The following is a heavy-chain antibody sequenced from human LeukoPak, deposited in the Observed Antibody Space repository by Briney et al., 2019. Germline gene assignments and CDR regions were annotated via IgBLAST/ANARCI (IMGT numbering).Heavy chain of an antibody. CDR1: GFSFSSYW. J-gene: IGHJ3*02. CDR3: ARGGSYLSAFDI. CDR2: INSDGSST. V-gene: IGHV3-74*01. Sequence: GGSLRLSCAASGFSFSSYWMHWVRQAPGKGLVWVSRINSDGSSTSYADSVKGRFTISRDNAKKSLYLQMNSLRAEDTAVYYCARGGSYLSAFDIWGQGTMVTVSS. D-gene: IGHD1-26*01.